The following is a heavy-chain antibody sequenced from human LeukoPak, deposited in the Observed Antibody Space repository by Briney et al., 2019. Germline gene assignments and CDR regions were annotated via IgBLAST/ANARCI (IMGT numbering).Heavy chain of an antibody. D-gene: IGHD3-22*01. CDR2: IYPGDSDT. CDR1: GYSFSSYW. CDR3: ARRRSGYYDSSGYFDY. V-gene: IGHV5-51*01. J-gene: IGHJ2*01. Sequence: GESLKISCKGSGYSFSSYWIGWVRQLPGKGLEWMGIIYPGDSDTRYSPSFQGQVTISADKSISTAYLQWSSLKASDTAMYYCARRRSGYYDSSGYFDYWGRGTLVTVSS.